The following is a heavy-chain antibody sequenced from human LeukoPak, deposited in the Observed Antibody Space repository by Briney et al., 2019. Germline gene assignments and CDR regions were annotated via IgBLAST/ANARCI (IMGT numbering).Heavy chain of an antibody. Sequence: PSETLSLTCTVSGGSISRYYWSWIRQPPGKGLEWIGYMYFGGSSNYNPSLKSRVTISVDTSKNQLSLNLNSVTAADTAVYYCTRASRGYSYGFAEYWGQGTLVTVSS. CDR3: TRASRGYSYGFAEY. D-gene: IGHD5-18*01. J-gene: IGHJ4*02. CDR1: GGSISRYY. V-gene: IGHV4-59*01. CDR2: MYFGGSS.